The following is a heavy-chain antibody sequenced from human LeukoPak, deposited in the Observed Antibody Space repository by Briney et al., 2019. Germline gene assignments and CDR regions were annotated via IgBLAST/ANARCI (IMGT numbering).Heavy chain of an antibody. CDR2: ISSSGSTI. CDR1: GFTFSSYE. D-gene: IGHD4-17*01. J-gene: IGHJ4*02. V-gene: IGHV3-48*03. CDR3: AREPTMTTVTTSRL. Sequence: GGSLRLFCAASGFTFSSYEMNWVRQAPGKGLEWVSYISSSGSTIYYADSVKGRFTISRDNAKNSLYLQMNSMRAEDTAVFYCAREPTMTTVTTSRLWGQGTLVTVSS.